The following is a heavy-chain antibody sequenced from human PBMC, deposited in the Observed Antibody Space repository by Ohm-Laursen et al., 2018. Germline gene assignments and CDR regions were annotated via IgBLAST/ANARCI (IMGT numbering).Heavy chain of an antibody. V-gene: IGHV1-8*01. Sequence: ASVKVSCKTSGYTFINYDIHWVRQASGQGLEWMGWMNPKSGDTGYAHKFQGRVTMARNATISTANMEMSSLRSEDTAVYYCARGRLSGTRRALDIWGQGTMVTVSS. CDR2: MNPKSGDT. D-gene: IGHD1-7*01. CDR1: GYTFINYD. CDR3: ARGRLSGTRRALDI. J-gene: IGHJ3*02.